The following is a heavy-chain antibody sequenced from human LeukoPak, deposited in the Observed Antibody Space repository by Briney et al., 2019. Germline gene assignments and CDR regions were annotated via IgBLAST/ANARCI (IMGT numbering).Heavy chain of an antibody. CDR1: GGTFSSYA. D-gene: IGHD1-26*01. J-gene: IGHJ4*02. CDR2: IIPIFGTA. V-gene: IGHV1-69*13. CDR3: ARDLFGPSGSYCN. Sequence: SVKVSCKASGGTFSSYAISWVRQAPGQGLEWMGGIIPIFGTANYAQKFQGRVTITADESTSTAYMELSSLRPEDTAVYYCARDLFGPSGSYCNWGQGTLVTVSS.